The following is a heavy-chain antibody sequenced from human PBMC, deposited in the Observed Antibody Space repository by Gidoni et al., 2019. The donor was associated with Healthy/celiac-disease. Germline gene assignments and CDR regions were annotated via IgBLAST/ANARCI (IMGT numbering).Heavy chain of an antibody. D-gene: IGHD2-2*02. CDR2: IYYSGST. Sequence: QVQLQESGPGLVKPSQTLSLPCPVPAGPISSGDYYWRWIRQPPGKGLEWIGYIYYSGSTYYNPSLKSRVTISVDTSKNQFSLKLSSVTAADTAVYYCARVGDCSSTSCYNLENNWFDPWGQGTLVTVSS. V-gene: IGHV4-30-4*01. CDR3: ARVGDCSSTSCYNLENNWFDP. CDR1: AGPISSGDYY. J-gene: IGHJ5*02.